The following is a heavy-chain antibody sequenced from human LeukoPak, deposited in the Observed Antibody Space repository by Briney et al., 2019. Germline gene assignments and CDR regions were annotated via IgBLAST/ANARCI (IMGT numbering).Heavy chain of an antibody. CDR2: IYYSGST. Sequence: SETLSLTCTVSGGSISSSSYYWGWIRQPPGKGLEWIGYIYYSGSTYYNPSLKSRVTISVDTSRNQFSLKLSSVTAADTAVYYCAREGESPYDSSGHYAFDIWGQGTMVTVSS. V-gene: IGHV4-31*03. CDR3: AREGESPYDSSGHYAFDI. D-gene: IGHD3-22*01. CDR1: GGSISSSSYY. J-gene: IGHJ3*02.